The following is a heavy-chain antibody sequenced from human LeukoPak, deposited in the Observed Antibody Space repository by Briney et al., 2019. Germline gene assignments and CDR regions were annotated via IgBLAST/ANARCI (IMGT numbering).Heavy chain of an antibody. CDR1: GFAFSNYA. CDR3: AKEDLFSSYFY. CDR2: ISDSGGST. J-gene: IGHJ4*02. Sequence: GGSLRLSCAASGFAFSNYAMSWVRQAPGKGLEWVSAISDSGGSTYYADSVKGRFTISRDNSKNTLYLQMNSLRAEDTAVYYCAKEDLFSSYFYWGQGTLVTVSS. D-gene: IGHD1-26*01. V-gene: IGHV3-23*01.